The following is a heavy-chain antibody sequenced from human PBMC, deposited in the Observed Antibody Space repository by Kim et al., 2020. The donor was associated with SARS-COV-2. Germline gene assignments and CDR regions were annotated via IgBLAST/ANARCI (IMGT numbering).Heavy chain of an antibody. V-gene: IGHV3-21*01. Sequence: GGSLRLSCAASGFTFSSYSMNWVRQSPGKGLEWVSSISSSSNYIYYVDSVKGRFTISRDNAQNSLYLQMNSLRAEDTAVYYCARDRNSDDTAGYYYYGMDVWGQGHTVTVSS. CDR3: ARDRNSDDTAGYYYYGMDV. CDR1: GFTFSSYS. CDR2: ISSSSNYI. J-gene: IGHJ6*02. D-gene: IGHD3-22*01.